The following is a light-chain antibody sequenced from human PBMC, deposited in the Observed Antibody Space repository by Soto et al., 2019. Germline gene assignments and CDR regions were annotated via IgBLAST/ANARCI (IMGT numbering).Light chain of an antibody. CDR2: KDS. J-gene: IGLJ1*01. Sequence: ELTQPSSVSVSPGQTARITCSGDVLAKKYARWFQQKPGQAPVLVIYKDSERPSGIPERFSGSSSGTTVTLTISGAQVEDEADYYCYSAADNMRVFGTGTK. V-gene: IGLV3-27*01. CDR1: VLAKKY. CDR3: YSAADNMRV.